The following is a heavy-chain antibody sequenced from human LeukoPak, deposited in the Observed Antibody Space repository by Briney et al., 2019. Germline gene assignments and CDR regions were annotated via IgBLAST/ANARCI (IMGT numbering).Heavy chain of an antibody. D-gene: IGHD4-23*01. V-gene: IGHV3-73*01. CDR1: GFTFSGSA. CDR3: TRATTVVTDVFDY. J-gene: IGHJ4*02. CDR2: ITTKANSYAT. Sequence: PGGSLKLSCAASGFTFSGSAMHWVRQASGKGLEWVGRITTKANSYATLYAASMKGRFTISRDDSKKTAFLQMKSLKTEDTAVYYCTRATTVVTDVFDYWGQGALVTVSS.